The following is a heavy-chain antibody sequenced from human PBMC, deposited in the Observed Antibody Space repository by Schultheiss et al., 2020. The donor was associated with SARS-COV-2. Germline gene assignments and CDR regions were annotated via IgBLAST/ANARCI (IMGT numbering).Heavy chain of an antibody. J-gene: IGHJ3*02. Sequence: ASVKVSCKASGGTFSSYAISWVRQAPGQGLEWMGRINPNSGGTNYAQKFQGRVTMTTDTSTSTAYMELRRLRSDDTAVYYCARDPGDEWHRGVYAVDIWGQGTMVTVSS. D-gene: IGHD3-3*01. V-gene: IGHV1-18*01. CDR3: ARDPGDEWHRGVYAVDI. CDR1: GGTFSSYA. CDR2: INPNSGGT.